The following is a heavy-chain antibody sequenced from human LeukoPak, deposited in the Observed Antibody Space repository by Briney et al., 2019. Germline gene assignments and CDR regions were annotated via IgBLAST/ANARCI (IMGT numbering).Heavy chain of an antibody. CDR3: ARDHYSWFDP. V-gene: IGHV3-23*01. CDR2: ISGSGGST. CDR1: GFTFSSYA. J-gene: IGHJ5*02. Sequence: GGSLRLSCAASGFTFSSYAMSWVRRAPGKGLESVSAISGSGGSTYYADSVKGRFTISRDNSKNTLYLQMSSLRAEDTAVYYCARDHYSWFDPWGQGTLVTVSS.